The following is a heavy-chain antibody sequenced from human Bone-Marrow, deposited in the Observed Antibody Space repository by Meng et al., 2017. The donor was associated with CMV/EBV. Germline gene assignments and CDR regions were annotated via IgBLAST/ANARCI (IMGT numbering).Heavy chain of an antibody. D-gene: IGHD3-9*01. CDR1: GYTFTSYG. CDR2: ISAYNGNT. CDR3: ARGLDILTGYRPGGVDY. Sequence: ASVKVSCKASGYTFTSYGISWVRQAPGQGLEWMGWISAYNGNTNYAQKLQGRVTMTPDTSTSTAYMELSRLRSDDTAVYYWARGLDILTGYRPGGVDYWGQGTLVTVSS. V-gene: IGHV1-18*01. J-gene: IGHJ4*02.